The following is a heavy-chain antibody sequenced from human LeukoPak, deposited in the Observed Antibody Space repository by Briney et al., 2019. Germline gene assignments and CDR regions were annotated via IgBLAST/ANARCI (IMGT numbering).Heavy chain of an antibody. J-gene: IGHJ6*02. Sequence: SETLSLTCAVYGGSFSGYYWSWIRQPPGKGLEWIGEIDHSGSTYYNPSLKSRVTISVDTSKNQFSLKLSSVTAADTAVYYCESGSGYYFPDYYYGMDVWGQGTTVTVSS. CDR3: ESGSGYYFPDYYYGMDV. CDR2: IDHSGST. D-gene: IGHD3-22*01. V-gene: IGHV4-34*01. CDR1: GGSFSGYY.